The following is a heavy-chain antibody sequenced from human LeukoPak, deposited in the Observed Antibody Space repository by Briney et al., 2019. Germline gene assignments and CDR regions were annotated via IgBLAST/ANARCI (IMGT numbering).Heavy chain of an antibody. CDR1: GFTFSSYW. CDR3: ARGFSSGSSLPFDY. J-gene: IGHJ4*02. D-gene: IGHD3-10*01. CDR2: IDSAGSST. V-gene: IGHV3-74*01. Sequence: PGGSLRLSCAASGFTFSSYWMHWVRQAPGKGLVWVSRIDSAGSSTTYADSVKGRFTISRDNAKNTLYLQLNSLRAKDTAVYYCARGFSSGSSLPFDYWGQGTLVTVSS.